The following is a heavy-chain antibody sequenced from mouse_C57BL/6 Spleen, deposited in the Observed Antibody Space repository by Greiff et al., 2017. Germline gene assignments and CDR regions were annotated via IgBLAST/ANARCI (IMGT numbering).Heavy chain of an antibody. J-gene: IGHJ2*01. V-gene: IGHV1-82*01. D-gene: IGHD2-12*01. Sequence: QVQLQQSGPELVKPGASVKISCKASGYAFSSSGMNWVKQRPGKGLEWIGRIYPGDGDTNYNGKFKGKATLTADKTSSTAYMQLSSLTSEVSAVYFCAPCTIVTTPADHWGQGTPLTVSS. CDR2: IYPGDGDT. CDR3: APCTIVTTPADH. CDR1: GYAFSSSG.